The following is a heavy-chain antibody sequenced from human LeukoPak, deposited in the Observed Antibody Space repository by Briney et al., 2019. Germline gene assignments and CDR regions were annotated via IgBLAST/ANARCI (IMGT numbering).Heavy chain of an antibody. J-gene: IGHJ4*02. CDR1: GGSFSGYY. V-gene: IGHV4-34*01. CDR3: ARQGPLTTAVTTRTNPFDY. Sequence: SETLSLTCAVYGGSFSGYYWSWIRQPPGKGLEWIGEINHSGSTNYNPSLKSRVTISVGTSKNQFSLKLNSVTAADTAVYYCARQGPLTTAVTTRTNPFDYWGQGTLVTVSS. D-gene: IGHD4-11*01. CDR2: INHSGST.